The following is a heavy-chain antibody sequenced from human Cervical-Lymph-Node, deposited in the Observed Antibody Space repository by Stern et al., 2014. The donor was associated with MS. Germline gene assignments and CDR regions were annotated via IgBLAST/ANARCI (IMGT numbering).Heavy chain of an antibody. Sequence: VQLVQSGAEVKKPGQSLQISCTGSGFSFSTYWIAWVRQMPGKGLEGMGIIHPGDSDTRYSPSFQGQVTMSVDKSTSTAYLQWNSLKASDTAMYYCARDRSRNWNYLAYWGQGTLVTVSS. CDR2: IHPGDSDT. CDR1: GFSFSTYW. V-gene: IGHV5-51*03. CDR3: ARDRSRNWNYLAY. J-gene: IGHJ4*02. D-gene: IGHD1-20*01.